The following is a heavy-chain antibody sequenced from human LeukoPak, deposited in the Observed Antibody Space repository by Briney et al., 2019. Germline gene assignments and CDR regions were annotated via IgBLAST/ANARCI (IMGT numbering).Heavy chain of an antibody. J-gene: IGHJ4*02. CDR3: AKSEHYYDSSGFDY. Sequence: GGSLRLSCAASGFTFSSYAMSWVRQVPGKGLEWVSVISGSGGSTYYADSVKGRFTISRDNSKNTLYLQMNSLRAEDTAVYYCAKSEHYYDSSGFDYWGQGTPVTVSS. CDR2: ISGSGGST. CDR1: GFTFSSYA. V-gene: IGHV3-23*01. D-gene: IGHD3-22*01.